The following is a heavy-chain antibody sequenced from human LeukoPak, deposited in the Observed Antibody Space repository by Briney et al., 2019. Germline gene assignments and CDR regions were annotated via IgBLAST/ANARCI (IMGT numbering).Heavy chain of an antibody. V-gene: IGHV4-59*01. Sequence: PSETLSLTCTVSGGSIRNYYWSWIRQPPGKGLEWIGYIYYSGSTNYNPSLKSRVTISVDTSKNQFSLKVTSVTAADTAVYYCARNFYYYYMDVWGKGTTVTISS. CDR3: ARNFYYYYMDV. J-gene: IGHJ6*03. CDR2: IYYSGST. CDR1: GGSIRNYY.